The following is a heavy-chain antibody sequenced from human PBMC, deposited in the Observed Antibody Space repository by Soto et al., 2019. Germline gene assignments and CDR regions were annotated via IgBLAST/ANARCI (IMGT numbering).Heavy chain of an antibody. J-gene: IGHJ6*02. CDR1: GGSISSGGYS. CDR2: IYHSGST. CDR3: LRVSGSHYYGIDV. V-gene: IGHV4-30-2*01. D-gene: IGHD1-26*01. Sequence: SETLSLTCAVSGGSISSGGYSWSWIRQPPGKGLEWIGEIYHSGSTNYNPSLKSRVTISVDKSKNQFSLKLSSVTAADTAVYYFLRVSGSHYYGIDVCGQGTSVPVSS.